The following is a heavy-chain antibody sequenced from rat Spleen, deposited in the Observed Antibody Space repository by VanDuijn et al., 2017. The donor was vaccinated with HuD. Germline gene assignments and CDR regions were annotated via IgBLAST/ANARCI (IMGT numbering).Heavy chain of an antibody. Sequence: EVQLVESGGGLVQPGRSLKLSCAASGFTFNNNWLNWIRQAPGKGLEWVASITKTGGSTYYRDSVKGRFTVSRDNAKSTLYLQMDSLRSEDTATYYCARVGIVITSGVMDAWGQGASVTVSS. CDR2: ITKTGGST. D-gene: IGHD1-12*02. J-gene: IGHJ4*01. CDR1: GFTFNNNW. V-gene: IGHV5-31*01. CDR3: ARVGIVITSGVMDA.